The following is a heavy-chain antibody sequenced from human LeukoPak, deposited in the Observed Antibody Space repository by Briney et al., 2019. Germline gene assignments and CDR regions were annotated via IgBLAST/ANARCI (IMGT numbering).Heavy chain of an antibody. CDR3: ATHGYGDSSPYGLSAFDI. J-gene: IGHJ3*02. CDR2: IYPGDSDT. D-gene: IGHD3-22*01. Sequence: GESLKISCKGSGYSITSYWIGWVRQMPGKGLEWMGIIYPGDSDTRYSPSFQGQVTISADKSISTAYLQWSSLKASDTAMYHCATHGYGDSSPYGLSAFDIWGQGTMVTVSS. CDR1: GYSITSYW. V-gene: IGHV5-51*01.